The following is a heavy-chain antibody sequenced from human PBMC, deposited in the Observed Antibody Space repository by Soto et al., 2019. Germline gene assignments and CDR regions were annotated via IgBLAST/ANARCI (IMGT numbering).Heavy chain of an antibody. D-gene: IGHD2-15*01. CDR2: TQSGCPT. Sequence: EVHLLESGGGLPQPGGSLRLSCAASGFTVSSKYMSWVRQATAKGLESDSLTQSGCPTYYADSVKGSFTISRDTSENTLHRQMDSLRAEDTAVYYCARDDVLCDGGSCYGVPLDGWGKGTTVTVSS. CDR3: ARDDVLCDGGSCYGVPLDG. CDR1: GFTVSSKY. J-gene: IGHJ6*03. V-gene: IGHV3-66*01.